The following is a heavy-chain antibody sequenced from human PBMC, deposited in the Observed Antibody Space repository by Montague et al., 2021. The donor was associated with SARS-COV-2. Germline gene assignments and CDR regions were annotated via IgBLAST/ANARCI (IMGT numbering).Heavy chain of an antibody. D-gene: IGHD1-26*01. CDR3: ARVLGSGSYQFDY. Sequence: TLSLTCTVPGDSISSGGYYWSWIRQHPGKGLEWLGYISSSGRSFYNPSLRSRLTISLDTSKNQFSLQLSSVTAADTALYYCARVLGSGSYQFDYWGQGTLVTVSS. J-gene: IGHJ4*02. V-gene: IGHV4-31*03. CDR2: ISSSGRS. CDR1: GDSISSGGYY.